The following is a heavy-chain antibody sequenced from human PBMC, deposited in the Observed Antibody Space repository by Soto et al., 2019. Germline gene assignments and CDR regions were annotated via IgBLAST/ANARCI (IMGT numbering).Heavy chain of an antibody. CDR1: GGSISSYY. CDR2: IYTSGST. Sequence: QVQLQESGPGLVKPSETLSLTCTVSGGSISSYYWSWIRQPAGKGLEWIGRIYTSGSTNYNPSLKSRVTMSVDTSKNQFSLKLSSVTAADTAVYYCARAYTVTPRSYWYFDLWGRGTLVTVSS. V-gene: IGHV4-4*07. CDR3: ARAYTVTPRSYWYFDL. J-gene: IGHJ2*01. D-gene: IGHD4-17*01.